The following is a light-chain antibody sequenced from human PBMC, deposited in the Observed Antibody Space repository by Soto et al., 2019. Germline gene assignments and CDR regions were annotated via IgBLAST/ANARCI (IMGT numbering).Light chain of an antibody. J-gene: IGKJ1*01. V-gene: IGKV1-5*01. CDR2: DAS. CDR1: QSIGSR. Sequence: DIQITQSPSSLSASVGDRVTITCRASQSIGSRLAWYQQRPGKAPKLLIYDASNLESGVPSRFSGSGSGTEFTLTISSLQPGDFAAYYCQQYNSFSWTFGQGTKVDIK. CDR3: QQYNSFSWT.